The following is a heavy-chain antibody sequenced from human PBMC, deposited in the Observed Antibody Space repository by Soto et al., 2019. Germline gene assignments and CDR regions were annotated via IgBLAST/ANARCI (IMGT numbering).Heavy chain of an antibody. CDR2: IIPIFGTA. J-gene: IGHJ6*02. Sequence: SVEVCWKACGGAFGCCAMCWVRQSTGQGLEWMGGIIPIFGTANYALKFQGRVTITADESTSTAYMELSSLRSEDTAVYYCARGLFGVVPTNSPYYYGMDVWGQGTTVTVSS. CDR3: ARGLFGVVPTNSPYYYGMDV. D-gene: IGHD3-3*01. CDR1: GGAFGCCA. V-gene: IGHV1-69*13.